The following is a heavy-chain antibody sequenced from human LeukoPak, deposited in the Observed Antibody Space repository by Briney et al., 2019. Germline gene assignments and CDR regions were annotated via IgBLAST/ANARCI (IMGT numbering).Heavy chain of an antibody. Sequence: GGSLRLSCAASGFTLSNFWMSWVRQAPGKGLEWVADINQDGSQKYYRDSVKGRFTISRDNAKNSLYLEMNGLSAEDTAVYYCARDRGWLQSDYWGQGALVTVSS. D-gene: IGHD5-24*01. CDR1: GFTLSNFW. CDR3: ARDRGWLQSDY. V-gene: IGHV3-7*03. J-gene: IGHJ4*02. CDR2: INQDGSQK.